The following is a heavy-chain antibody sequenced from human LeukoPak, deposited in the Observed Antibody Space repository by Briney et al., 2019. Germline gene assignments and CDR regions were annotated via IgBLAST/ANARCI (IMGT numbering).Heavy chain of an antibody. CDR1: GYTFIHHY. J-gene: IGHJ4*02. Sequence: GASVKVSCKASGYTFIHHYLHWVRQAPGQGLEWMGIINPFDGFTSYAQKFQGRVTMTSDTSTSTVYMELRSLKSEDTAVYYCARRVGATPFDLWGQGTLVTVSS. D-gene: IGHD1-26*01. CDR3: ARRVGATPFDL. CDR2: INPFDGFT. V-gene: IGHV1-46*01.